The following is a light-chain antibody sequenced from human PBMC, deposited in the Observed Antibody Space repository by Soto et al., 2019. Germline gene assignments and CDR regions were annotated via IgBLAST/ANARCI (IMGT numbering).Light chain of an antibody. V-gene: IGKV3-20*01. CDR2: GAS. CDR3: QQFGSPFT. Sequence: EIVLTQSPGTLSSSPGERATLSCRASQSVSSSYLAWYQHKPGQAPRLLFYGASTRATGIPDRFSGSGSGTDFTLTISRQEPEDFAVYFCQQFGSPFTFGPGTKVDLK. CDR1: QSVSSSY. J-gene: IGKJ3*01.